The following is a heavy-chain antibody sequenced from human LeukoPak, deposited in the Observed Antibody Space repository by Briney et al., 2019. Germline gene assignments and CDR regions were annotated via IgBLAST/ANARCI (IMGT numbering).Heavy chain of an antibody. Sequence: SETLSLTCIVSGGSISSYYWSWIRQPPGKGLEWIGYIYYSGSTNYNPSLKSRVTISVDTSKNQFSLKLSSVTAADTAVYYCARAISGSYSRAFDIWGQGTMVTVSS. J-gene: IGHJ3*02. CDR3: ARAISGSYSRAFDI. CDR2: IYYSGST. CDR1: GGSISSYY. V-gene: IGHV4-59*01. D-gene: IGHD1-26*01.